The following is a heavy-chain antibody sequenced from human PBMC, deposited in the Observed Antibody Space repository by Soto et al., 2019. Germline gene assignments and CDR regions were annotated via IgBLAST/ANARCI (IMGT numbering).Heavy chain of an antibody. V-gene: IGHV1-8*01. D-gene: IGHD4-17*01. Sequence: ASVKVSCKASGYTFTSYDINWVRQATGQGLEWMGWMNPNSGNTGYAQKFKGRVTMTRNTSISTAYMELSSLRSEDTAVYYCASWTTVTTERFDAFDIWGQGTMVTVSS. CDR2: MNPNSGNT. J-gene: IGHJ3*02. CDR1: GYTFTSYD. CDR3: ASWTTVTTERFDAFDI.